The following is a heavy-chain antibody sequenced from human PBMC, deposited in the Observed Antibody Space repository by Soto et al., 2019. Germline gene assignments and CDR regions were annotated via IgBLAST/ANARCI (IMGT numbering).Heavy chain of an antibody. CDR1: GFTFSNAW. CDR2: IKSKTDGGTT. Sequence: EVQLVESGGGLVKSGGSLRLSCAASGFTFSNAWMSWVRQAPGKGLEWVGRIKSKTDGGTTDYAAPVKGRFTISRDDSKNTLYLQMNSLKTEDTAVYYCTTDPFSPYIVVVPAGRAFDIWGQGTMVTVSS. D-gene: IGHD2-2*01. CDR3: TTDPFSPYIVVVPAGRAFDI. J-gene: IGHJ3*02. V-gene: IGHV3-15*01.